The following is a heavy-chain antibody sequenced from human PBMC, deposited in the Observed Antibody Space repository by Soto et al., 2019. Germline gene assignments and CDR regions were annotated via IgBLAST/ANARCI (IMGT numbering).Heavy chain of an antibody. CDR2: IYYSGST. V-gene: IGHV4-30-4*01. Sequence: SLTCTVSGGSISSGDYYWSWIRQPPGKGLEWIGYIYYSGSTYYNPSLKSRVTISVDTSKNQFSLKLSSVTAADTAVYYCARSAHPSGRGDYFDYWGQGTLVTVSS. D-gene: IGHD4-17*01. J-gene: IGHJ4*02. CDR1: GGSISSGDYY. CDR3: ARSAHPSGRGDYFDY.